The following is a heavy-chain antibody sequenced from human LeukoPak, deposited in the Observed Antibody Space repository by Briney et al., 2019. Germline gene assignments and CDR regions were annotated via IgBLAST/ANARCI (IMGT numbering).Heavy chain of an antibody. D-gene: IGHD5-12*01. CDR3: ARDGSGYDYVDYYYYMDV. V-gene: IGHV1-2*02. CDR2: INPNSGGT. J-gene: IGHJ6*03. CDR1: GYSFTGYY. Sequence: ASVKVSCKASGYSFTGYYMHWVRQAPGQGLEWMGWINPNSGGTNYAQKFQGRVTMTRDTSISTAYMELSRLRSDDTAVYYCARDGSGYDYVDYYYYMDVWGKGTTVTVSS.